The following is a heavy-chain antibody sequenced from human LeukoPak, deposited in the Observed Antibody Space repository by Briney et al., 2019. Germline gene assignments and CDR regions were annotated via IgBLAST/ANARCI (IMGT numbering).Heavy chain of an antibody. CDR2: IIPIFGTA. D-gene: IGHD3-22*01. Sequence: GASVKVSCKASGGTFSSYAISWVRQAPGQGLEWMGRIIPIFGTANYAQKFQGRVTITTDESTSTAYMELSSLRSEDTAVYYCARDEPYYYDSSLWFDPWGQGTLVTVSS. V-gene: IGHV1-69*05. CDR1: GGTFSSYA. J-gene: IGHJ5*02. CDR3: ARDEPYYYDSSLWFDP.